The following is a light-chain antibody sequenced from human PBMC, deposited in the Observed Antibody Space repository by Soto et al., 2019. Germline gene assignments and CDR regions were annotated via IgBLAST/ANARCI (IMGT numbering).Light chain of an antibody. J-gene: IGLJ2*01. V-gene: IGLV2-14*01. Sequence: QSALTQPASVSGSPGQSITISCTGTSSNVGAYNYVSWYQQHPGTAPKLIIYAVTNRPSGVSSRFSGSKSGNTASLTISGLQAEDEADYYCRSYTSSTTLVVFGGGTQLTVL. CDR2: AVT. CDR3: RSYTSSTTLVV. CDR1: SSNVGAYNY.